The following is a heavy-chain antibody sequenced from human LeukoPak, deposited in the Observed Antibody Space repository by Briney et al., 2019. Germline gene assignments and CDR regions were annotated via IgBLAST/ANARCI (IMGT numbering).Heavy chain of an antibody. CDR2: IYYSGST. CDR3: ARHLGGYYYYGMDV. V-gene: IGHV4-59*08. J-gene: IGHJ6*02. Sequence: SETLSLTCTVSGGSISSYYWSWIRQPPRKGLEWIGYIYYSGSTNYNPSLKSRVTISVDTSKKQFSLKLSSVTAADTAVYYCARHLGGYYYYGMDVWGQGTTVTVSS. D-gene: IGHD1-26*01. CDR1: GGSISSYY.